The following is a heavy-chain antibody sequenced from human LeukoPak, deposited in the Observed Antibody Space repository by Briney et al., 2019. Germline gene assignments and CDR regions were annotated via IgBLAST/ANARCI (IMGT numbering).Heavy chain of an antibody. CDR2: ISSASSYI. CDR3: ARGEGVYSVK. J-gene: IGHJ4*02. CDR1: GLTFSSHW. Sequence: GGSLRLSCAASGLTFSSHWMHWVRQAPGKGLEWVSFISSASSYIYYADSVKGRFTISRDNAKNSLFLQMNTLRAEDTAMYYCARGEGVYSVKWGQGTLVTVSS. D-gene: IGHD6-13*01. V-gene: IGHV3-21*01.